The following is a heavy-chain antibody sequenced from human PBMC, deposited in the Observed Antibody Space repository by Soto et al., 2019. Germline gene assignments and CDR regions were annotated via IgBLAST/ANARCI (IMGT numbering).Heavy chain of an antibody. D-gene: IGHD2-8*01. CDR2: ISYDGSNK. J-gene: IGHJ4*02. Sequence: GGSLRLSCAASGFTFSTYGMHWVRQAPGKGLEWVALISYDGSNKYYADSVKGRFTISRDNSKTTLYLQMNSLRAEDTAVYYCAKVFNMLPITDWGQGTLVTVSS. CDR1: GFTFSTYG. CDR3: AKVFNMLPITD. V-gene: IGHV3-30*18.